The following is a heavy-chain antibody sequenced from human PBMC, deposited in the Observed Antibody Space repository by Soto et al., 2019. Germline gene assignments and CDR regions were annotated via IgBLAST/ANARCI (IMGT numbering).Heavy chain of an antibody. CDR1: GASVNSADFY. V-gene: IGHV4-31*01. CDR3: ASDSPAPPFFAGFGMDV. Sequence: QVQLQESGPGLVKPSQTLSLTCTVSGASVNSADFYWSWIRQRPGAGLEWIGYIFFSGNTYYNPSLSGLLTNSMDTSNNLFSLMLTSMTAAASAVYYFASDSPAPPFFAGFGMDVWGQGTTVAVSS. J-gene: IGHJ6*02. CDR2: IFFSGNT.